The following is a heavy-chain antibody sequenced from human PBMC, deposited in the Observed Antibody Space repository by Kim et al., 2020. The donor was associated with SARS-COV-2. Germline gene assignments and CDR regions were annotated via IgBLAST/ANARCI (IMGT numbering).Heavy chain of an antibody. CDR2: INTDTGNP. CDR1: GYTFTNYA. CDR3: ARVIWGSYRYTDS. J-gene: IGHJ4*02. V-gene: IGHV7-4-1*02. Sequence: ASVKVSCKAFGYTFTNYAISWVRQAPGQGLEWMVWINTDTGNPTYAQAFTGRFVFSVDTSVSTTYLQISSLKAEDTALYYCARVIWGSYRYTDSWGQGTLVTVSS. D-gene: IGHD3-16*02.